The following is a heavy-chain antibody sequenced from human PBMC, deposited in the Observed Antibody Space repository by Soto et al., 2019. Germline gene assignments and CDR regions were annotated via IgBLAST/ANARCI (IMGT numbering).Heavy chain of an antibody. CDR3: ALRRSSCSTYYFDY. Sequence: QITLKESGPPLVKPTQTLTLTCTFSGFSLSTSGVGVGWIRQPPGKALEWLALIYWDDDKRFSPSLKSRLTITKASSKIRVVLTMTNMDPVDTATYYCALRRSSCSTYYFDYWGQGTLVTVSS. V-gene: IGHV2-5*02. CDR2: IYWDDDK. D-gene: IGHD6-13*01. J-gene: IGHJ4*02. CDR1: GFSLSTSGVG.